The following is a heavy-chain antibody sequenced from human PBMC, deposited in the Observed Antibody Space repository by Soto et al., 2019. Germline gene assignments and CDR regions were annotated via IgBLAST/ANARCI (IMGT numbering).Heavy chain of an antibody. D-gene: IGHD2-21*01. Sequence: EVQLVESGGGLVLPGGSLRLSCAASGFTFSSYAMHWVRQAPGNGLECVSAITSNGGNTDYANSVKGRFTISRDNSKNTLYLQMGSLRAEDMAVYYCARRIPFGYGMDVWGQGTTVTVSS. CDR2: ITSNGGNT. CDR3: ARRIPFGYGMDV. V-gene: IGHV3-64*01. J-gene: IGHJ6*02. CDR1: GFTFSSYA.